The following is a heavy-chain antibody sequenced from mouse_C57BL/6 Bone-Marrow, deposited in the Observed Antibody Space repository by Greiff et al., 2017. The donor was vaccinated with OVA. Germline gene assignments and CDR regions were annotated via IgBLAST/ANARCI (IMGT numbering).Heavy chain of an antibody. J-gene: IGHJ2*01. CDR3: GTGYWDY. V-gene: IGHV1-50*01. CDR2: IDPSDSYT. D-gene: IGHD4-1*01. Sequence: QVQLQQPGAELVKPGASVKLSCKASGYTFTSYWMQWVKQRPGQGLEWIGEIDPSDSYTNYNQKFKGKATLTVATSSSTAYMPPSRLTSEDSAVDYAGTGYWDYWGQGTTLTVSS. CDR1: GYTFTSYW.